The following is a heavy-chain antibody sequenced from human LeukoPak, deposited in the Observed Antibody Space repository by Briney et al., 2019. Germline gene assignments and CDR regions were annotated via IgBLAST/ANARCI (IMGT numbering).Heavy chain of an antibody. CDR1: GGSISSSSYY. Sequence: SETLSLTCTVSGGSISSSSYYWGWIRQPPGKGLEWIGSIYYSGSTYYNPSLKSRVTISVDTSKNQFSLKLSSVTAADTAVYYCASHEWDYYDSSGYFDYWGQGTLVTVSS. CDR3: ASHEWDYYDSSGYFDY. J-gene: IGHJ4*02. V-gene: IGHV4-39*01. CDR2: IYYSGST. D-gene: IGHD3-22*01.